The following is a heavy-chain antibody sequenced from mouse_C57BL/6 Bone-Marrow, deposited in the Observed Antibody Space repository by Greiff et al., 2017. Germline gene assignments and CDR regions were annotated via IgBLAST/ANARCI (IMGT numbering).Heavy chain of an antibody. V-gene: IGHV1-19*01. D-gene: IGHD2-14*01. CDR1: GYTFTDYY. Sequence: EVQLKQSGPVLVKPGASVKMSCKASGYTFTDYYMNWVKQSHGQSLEWIGVIIPYNGGTSYNQKFKGKATLTVDKSSSTAYMELNSLTSEDSAVYYCARSWGVRLFAYWGQGSLVTVSA. J-gene: IGHJ3*01. CDR2: IIPYNGGT. CDR3: ARSWGVRLFAY.